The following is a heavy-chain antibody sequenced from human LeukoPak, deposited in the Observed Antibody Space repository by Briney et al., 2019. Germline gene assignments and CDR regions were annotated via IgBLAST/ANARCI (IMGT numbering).Heavy chain of an antibody. Sequence: GGSLRLSCAASGFTFRRNWMIWVRQAPGKGLEWVANIKEDGSEKYYVDSVKGRFIISRDNAKNSVFLQMNSLRSEDTAVYYCVRESLSGGGDYWGQGTLVTVSS. J-gene: IGHJ4*02. CDR1: GFTFRRNW. D-gene: IGHD3-10*01. V-gene: IGHV3-7*05. CDR2: IKEDGSEK. CDR3: VRESLSGGGDY.